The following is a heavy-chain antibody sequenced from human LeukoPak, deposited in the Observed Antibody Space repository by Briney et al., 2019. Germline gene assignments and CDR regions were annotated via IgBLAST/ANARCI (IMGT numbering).Heavy chain of an antibody. CDR2: ISGSGGST. J-gene: IGHJ5*02. CDR1: GFTFSSYA. CDR3: AKDRSHGSGSYLDWFDP. Sequence: GGSLRLSCAASGFTFSSYAMSWVRQAPGKGLEWVSAISGSGGSTYYADSVKGRFTISRDNSKNTLYLQMTSLRAEDTAVYYCAKDRSHGSGSYLDWFDPWGQGTLVTVS. V-gene: IGHV3-23*01. D-gene: IGHD3-10*01.